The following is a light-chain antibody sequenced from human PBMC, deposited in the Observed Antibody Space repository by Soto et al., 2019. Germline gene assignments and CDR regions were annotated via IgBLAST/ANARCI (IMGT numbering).Light chain of an antibody. J-gene: IGLJ3*02. V-gene: IGLV2-14*01. CDR3: FSYTTSSTLV. CDR2: EVS. CDR1: SSDVGGYNY. Sequence: QSALTQPASVSGSPGQSITISCTGTSSDVGGYNYVSWYQQHPAKAPKLMIYEVSNRPSGVSHRFSDSKSGNTASLTISGFQAEDEADYYCFSYTTSSTLVFGGGTKLTVL.